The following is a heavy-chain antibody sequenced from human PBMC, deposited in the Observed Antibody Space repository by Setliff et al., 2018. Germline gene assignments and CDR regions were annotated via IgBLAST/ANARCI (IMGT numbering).Heavy chain of an antibody. Sequence: GASVKVSCKASGYTFEYFGISWVRQAPGQGLEWMGWISGHNGKTNIAQKFQGRLTMTTGTTTAYMELWSLTSDDTAIYFCAKEPALSLTESIRRSYYDYALDVWCQGTTVTVSS. CDR2: ISGHNGKT. V-gene: IGHV1-18*01. D-gene: IGHD3-10*01. J-gene: IGHJ6*02. CDR1: GYTFEYFG. CDR3: AKEPALSLTESIRRSYYDYALDV.